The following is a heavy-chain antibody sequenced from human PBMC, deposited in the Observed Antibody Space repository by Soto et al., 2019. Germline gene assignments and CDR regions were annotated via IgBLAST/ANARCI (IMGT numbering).Heavy chain of an antibody. J-gene: IGHJ3*02. CDR1: GYSISSGYY. D-gene: IGHD4-17*01. CDR2: IYHSGST. V-gene: IGHV4-38-2*01. CDR3: ARGRGDYVAFDI. Sequence: PSETLSLTCAVSGYSISSGYYWGWIRQPPGKGLEWICSIYHSGSTYYNPSLKSRVTISVDTFKNQFSLKLSSVTAADTAVYYCARGRGDYVAFDIWGQGTMVTVSS.